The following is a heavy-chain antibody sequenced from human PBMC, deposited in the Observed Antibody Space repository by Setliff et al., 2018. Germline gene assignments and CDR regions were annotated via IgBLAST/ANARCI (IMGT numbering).Heavy chain of an antibody. Sequence: ASVKVSCKASGYIFTTYAMSWMRQAPGQRLEWMGWINTNTGNPTYAQDFTGRFVFSLDTSVSTAYLQISSLKAEDTAVYYCARDLGYCSTTSCHGDWFDPWGQGTLVTVSS. CDR3: ARDLGYCSTTSCHGDWFDP. J-gene: IGHJ5*02. CDR1: GYIFTTYA. D-gene: IGHD2-2*01. V-gene: IGHV7-4-1*02. CDR2: INTNTGNP.